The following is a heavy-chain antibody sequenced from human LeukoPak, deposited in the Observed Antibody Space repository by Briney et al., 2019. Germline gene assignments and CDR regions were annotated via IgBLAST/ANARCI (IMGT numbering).Heavy chain of an antibody. D-gene: IGHD6-13*01. CDR1: GFTFSSYV. CDR2: IGTAGDT. J-gene: IGHJ4*02. V-gene: IGHV3-13*01. CDR3: ARSLSRSSSFDY. Sequence: PGGSLRLSCAASGFTFSSYVMHWVRQATGKGLEWVSAIGTAGDTYYPGSVKGRFTISRENAKNSLYLQMNSLRAGDTAVYYCARSLSRSSSFDYWGQGTLVTVSS.